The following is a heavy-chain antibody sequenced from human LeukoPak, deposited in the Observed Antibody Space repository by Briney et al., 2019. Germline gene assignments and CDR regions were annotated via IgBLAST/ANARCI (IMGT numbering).Heavy chain of an antibody. Sequence: GGSLRLSCAASGFTFSSYGMHWVRQAPGKGLEWVAVIWYDGSNKYYADSVKGRFTISRDNSKNTLYLQMNSLRAEDTAVYYCARGWGAVAVRLDYWGQGTLVTVSS. D-gene: IGHD6-19*01. J-gene: IGHJ4*02. CDR2: IWYDGSNK. V-gene: IGHV3-33*01. CDR3: ARGWGAVAVRLDY. CDR1: GFTFSSYG.